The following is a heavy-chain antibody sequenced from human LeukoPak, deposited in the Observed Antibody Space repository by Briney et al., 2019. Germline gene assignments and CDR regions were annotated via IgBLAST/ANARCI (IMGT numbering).Heavy chain of an antibody. V-gene: IGHV3-48*02. Sequence: GGSPRLSCAASGXXFSSYSMNWVRQAPGKGLEWVSYISSSSSTIYYADSVKGRFTISRDNAKNSLYLQMNSLRDEDTAVYYCARNGWKSLDYWGQGTLVTVSS. CDR1: GXXFSSYS. CDR2: ISSSSSTI. D-gene: IGHD1-1*01. CDR3: ARNGWKSLDY. J-gene: IGHJ4*02.